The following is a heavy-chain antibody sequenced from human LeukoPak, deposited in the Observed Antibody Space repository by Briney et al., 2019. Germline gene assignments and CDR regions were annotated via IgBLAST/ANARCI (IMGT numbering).Heavy chain of an antibody. V-gene: IGHV3-30*03. CDR3: ARDSDYGDYQNIGYYYYYMDV. CDR1: GSTFSSYG. CDR2: ISYDGSNK. D-gene: IGHD4-17*01. J-gene: IGHJ6*03. Sequence: PGGPLRLSCAASGSTFSSYGMHWVRQAPGKGLEWVAVISYDGSNKYYADSVKGRFTISRDNSKNTLYLQMNSLRAEDTAVYYCARDSDYGDYQNIGYYYYYMDVWGKGTTVTVSS.